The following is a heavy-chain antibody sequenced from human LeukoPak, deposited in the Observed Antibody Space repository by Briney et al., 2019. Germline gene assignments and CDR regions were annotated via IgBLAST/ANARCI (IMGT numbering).Heavy chain of an antibody. CDR3: ARHQAALNYYYYYMDV. V-gene: IGHV1-69*05. D-gene: IGHD6-25*01. Sequence: SVKVSCKASGGTFSSYAISWVRQAPGQGLEWMGGIIPIFGAANYAQKFQGRVTITTDESTSTAYMELSSLRSEDTAVYYCARHQAALNYYYYYMDVWGKGTTVTVSS. J-gene: IGHJ6*03. CDR1: GGTFSSYA. CDR2: IIPIFGAA.